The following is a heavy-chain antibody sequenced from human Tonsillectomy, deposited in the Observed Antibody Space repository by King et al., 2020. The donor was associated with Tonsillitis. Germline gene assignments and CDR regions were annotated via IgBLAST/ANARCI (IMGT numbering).Heavy chain of an antibody. CDR2: INHSGIT. Sequence: QVQLQQWGAGLLKPSETLSLTCTVHGGPISGFSDYFWSWILQTPGKGLEWIGEINHSGITNYNPTLRGRVSLSLDTSKNHISLKVNSVTAADTAVYFCAVATGAAFDVWGQGTRVTVSS. V-gene: IGHV4-34*01. CDR3: AVATGAAFDV. J-gene: IGHJ3*01. CDR1: GGPISGFSDYF.